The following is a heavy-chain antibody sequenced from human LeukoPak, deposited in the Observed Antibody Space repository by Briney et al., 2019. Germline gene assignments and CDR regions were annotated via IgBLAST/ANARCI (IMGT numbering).Heavy chain of an antibody. D-gene: IGHD2-2*01. J-gene: IGHJ4*02. CDR1: GGSISSYY. Sequence: SETLSLTCTVSGGSISSYYWSWIRQPPGKGLEWIGYIYYSGSTNYNPSLKSRVAMSVDASKNQFSLKLSSVAAADTAVYYCARERGYCSSTSCPLFYYGGQGTLVTVSS. V-gene: IGHV4-59*01. CDR2: IYYSGST. CDR3: ARERGYCSSTSCPLFYY.